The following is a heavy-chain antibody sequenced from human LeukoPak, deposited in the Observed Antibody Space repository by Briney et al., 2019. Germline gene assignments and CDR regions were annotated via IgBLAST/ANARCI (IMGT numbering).Heavy chain of an antibody. CDR1: GGSISSYY. Sequence: PSETLSLTCTVSGGSISSYYWSWIRQPAGKGLEWIGYIYYSGSTYYNPSLKSRVTISVDTSKNQFSLKLSSVTAADTAVYYCARAGYYGSGSYRSEVYYYYGMDVWGQGTTVTVSS. CDR3: ARAGYYGSGSYRSEVYYYYGMDV. J-gene: IGHJ6*02. CDR2: IYYSGST. D-gene: IGHD3-10*01. V-gene: IGHV4-59*06.